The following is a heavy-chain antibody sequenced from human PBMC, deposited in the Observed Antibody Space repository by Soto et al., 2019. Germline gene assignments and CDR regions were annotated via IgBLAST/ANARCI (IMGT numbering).Heavy chain of an antibody. D-gene: IGHD2-2*01. CDR1: GGTFSSYA. CDR3: ASQGYCISTSCPNYYYGMDV. J-gene: IGHJ6*02. CDR2: IIPMFGTA. V-gene: IGHV1-69*12. Sequence: QVQLVQSGAEVKKPGSSVKVSCKASGGTFSSYAISWVRQAPGQGLEWMGGIIPMFGTADYAQKFQGRVTITADESTXTXYXXLSSLRSEDTAVYYCASQGYCISTSCPNYYYGMDVWGQGTTVTVSS.